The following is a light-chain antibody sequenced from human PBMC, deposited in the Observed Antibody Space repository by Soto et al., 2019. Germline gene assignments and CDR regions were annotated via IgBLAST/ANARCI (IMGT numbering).Light chain of an antibody. CDR2: AAS. CDR1: QSISSY. CDR3: QQSYSTPRT. J-gene: IGKJ1*01. Sequence: DIQMTQSPSSLSASVGDRVTITCRASQSISSYLNWYQQKPEKAPNLLIYAASSLQSGVPSRFSGSGSGTDFTLTISSLQPEDFATYYCQQSYSTPRTFGQGTKVEIK. V-gene: IGKV1-39*01.